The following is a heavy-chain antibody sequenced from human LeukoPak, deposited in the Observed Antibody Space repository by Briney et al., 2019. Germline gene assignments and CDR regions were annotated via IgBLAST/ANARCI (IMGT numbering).Heavy chain of an antibody. Sequence: GGSLRLSCTASGFTLSDYCMSWIRQALGKGLEWVSYVSSSTNYTKYEDSVKGRFTVSRDNTKNSLYLQMNSLRAEDTAVYYCATPYLSAALDYWGQGTLVTVSA. CDR2: VSSSTNYT. CDR3: ATPYLSAALDY. V-gene: IGHV3-11*06. D-gene: IGHD6-13*01. J-gene: IGHJ4*02. CDR1: GFTLSDYC.